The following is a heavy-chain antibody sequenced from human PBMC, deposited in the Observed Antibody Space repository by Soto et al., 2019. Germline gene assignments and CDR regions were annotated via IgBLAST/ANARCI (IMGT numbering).Heavy chain of an antibody. CDR1: GFYFSSYA. V-gene: IGHV3-30-3*01. Sequence: GGSLRLSCAVSGFYFSSYAMHWVRQAPGKGLEWVTVISYDGSNKYYADSVKGRFTISRDNSKNTLYLQMNTLRVEDTAIYYCARDLAAAPHWGQGTLVTVSS. CDR3: ARDLAAAPH. CDR2: ISYDGSNK. J-gene: IGHJ4*02. D-gene: IGHD6-13*01.